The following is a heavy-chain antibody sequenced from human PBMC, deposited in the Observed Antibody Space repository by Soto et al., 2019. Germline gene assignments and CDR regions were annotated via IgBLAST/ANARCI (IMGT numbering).Heavy chain of an antibody. CDR3: ARRVVVVAALPTGYYGMDV. CDR2: IYYSGST. V-gene: IGHV4-39*01. J-gene: IGHJ6*02. D-gene: IGHD2-15*01. CDR1: GGSISSSSYY. Sequence: SETLSLTCTVSGGSISSSSYYWGWIRQPPGKGLEWIGSIYYSGSTYYNPSLKSRVTISVDTSKNQFSLKLSSVTAADTAVYYCARRVVVVAALPTGYYGMDVWGQGTTVT.